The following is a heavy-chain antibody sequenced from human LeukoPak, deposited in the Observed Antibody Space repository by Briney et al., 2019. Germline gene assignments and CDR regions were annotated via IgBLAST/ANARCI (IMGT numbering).Heavy chain of an antibody. CDR3: ARDGHYYDSSGYAY. V-gene: IGHV3-21*01. D-gene: IGHD3-22*01. CDR1: GFTFSSYS. Sequence: GGSLRLSCAASGFTFSSYSMNWVRQAPGKGLEWVSSISSSSSYIYYADSVKGRFTISRDNAKNSLYLQMNNLRAEDTAVYYCARDGHYYDSSGYAYWGQGTLVTVSS. J-gene: IGHJ4*02. CDR2: ISSSSSYI.